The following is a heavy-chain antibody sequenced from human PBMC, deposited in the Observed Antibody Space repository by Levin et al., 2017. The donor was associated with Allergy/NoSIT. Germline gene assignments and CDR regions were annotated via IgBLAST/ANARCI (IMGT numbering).Heavy chain of an antibody. J-gene: IGHJ4*02. V-gene: IGHV3-15*01. CDR3: TSDRFE. Sequence: LSLTCAISGFTSRNYWMSWVRQSPGKGLEWVARIKSAIDGGARDYTAPVEGRFSVSWDDSNDMVYLQMNNLRTEDTAVYYCTSDRFEWGPGVMVTVSS. CDR2: IKSAIDGGAR. CDR1: GFTSRNYW. D-gene: IGHD3-9*01.